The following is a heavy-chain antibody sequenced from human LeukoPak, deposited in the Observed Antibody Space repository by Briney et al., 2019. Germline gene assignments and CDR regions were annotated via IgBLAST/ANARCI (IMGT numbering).Heavy chain of an antibody. CDR3: ARALRDGYNYRLDY. CDR1: GFTFSDHY. Sequence: GGSLRLSCAASGFTFSDHYMDWVRQAPGKGLEWVGRTRNKANSYTTEYAASVKGRFTISRADSKNSLYLQMNSLKTEDTAMYYCARALRDGYNYRLDYWGQGTPVTVSS. J-gene: IGHJ4*02. D-gene: IGHD5-24*01. V-gene: IGHV3-72*01. CDR2: TRNKANSYTT.